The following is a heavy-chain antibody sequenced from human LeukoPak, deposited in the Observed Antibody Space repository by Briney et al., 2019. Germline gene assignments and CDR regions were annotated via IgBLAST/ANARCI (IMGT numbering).Heavy chain of an antibody. V-gene: IGHV1-69*04. CDR2: IIPILGIA. D-gene: IGHD3-10*01. Sequence: SVKVSCKASGGTFSSYAISWVRQAPGQGLEWMGRIIPILGIANYAQKFQGRVTITADKSTSTAYMELSSLRSEDTAVYYCARTQYGLGIGLYYYYGMDVWGQGTTVTVSS. CDR1: GGTFSSYA. CDR3: ARTQYGLGIGLYYYYGMDV. J-gene: IGHJ6*02.